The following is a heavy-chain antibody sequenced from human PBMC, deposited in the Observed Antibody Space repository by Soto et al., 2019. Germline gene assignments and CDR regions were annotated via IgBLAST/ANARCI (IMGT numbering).Heavy chain of an antibody. CDR2: IIPIFGTA. Sequence: ASVKVSCKASGGTFSSYAISWVRQAPGQGLEWMGGIIPIFGTANYAQKFQGRVTITADKSTSTAYMELSSLRSEDTAVYYCASGYSGYDAYYYYGMDVWGQGTTVTVSS. CDR1: GGTFSSYA. D-gene: IGHD5-12*01. CDR3: ASGYSGYDAYYYYGMDV. J-gene: IGHJ6*02. V-gene: IGHV1-69*06.